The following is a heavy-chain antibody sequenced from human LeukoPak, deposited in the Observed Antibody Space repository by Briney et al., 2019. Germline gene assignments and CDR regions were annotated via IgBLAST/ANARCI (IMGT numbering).Heavy chain of an antibody. J-gene: IGHJ4*02. Sequence: SETLSLTCTVSGGSISSGYYWGWIRQPPEKGLEWIGSIYHSGSTYYNPSLKSRVTISVDTSKNQFSLKLSSVTAADTAVYYCARDRGAAAGIFDYWGQGTLVTVSS. CDR1: GGSISSGYY. D-gene: IGHD6-13*01. CDR3: ARDRGAAAGIFDY. CDR2: IYHSGST. V-gene: IGHV4-38-2*02.